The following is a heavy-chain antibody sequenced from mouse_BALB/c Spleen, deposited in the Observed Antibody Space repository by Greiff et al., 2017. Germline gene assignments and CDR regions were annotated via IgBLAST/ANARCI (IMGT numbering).Heavy chain of an antibody. CDR2: ISSGGSYT. CDR3: ARDPWDYGYFDY. V-gene: IGHV5-9-4*01. CDR1: GFTFSSYA. D-gene: IGHD1-1*01. J-gene: IGHJ2*01. Sequence: DVHLVESGGGLVKPGGSLKLSCAASGFTFSSYAMSWVRQSPEKRLEWVAEISSGGSYTYYPDTVPGRFTISRDNAKNTLYLEISSLRSEDTAMYDCARDPWDYGYFDYWGQGTTLTVSS.